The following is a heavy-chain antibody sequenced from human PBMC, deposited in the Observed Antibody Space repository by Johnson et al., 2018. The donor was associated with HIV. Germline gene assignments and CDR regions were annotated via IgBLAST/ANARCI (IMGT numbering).Heavy chain of an antibody. V-gene: IGHV3-30-3*01. CDR1: GFTFSS. CDR3: ASDWGSRHAFDI. J-gene: IGHJ3*02. D-gene: IGHD7-27*01. Sequence: QVQLVESGGGLVKPGGSLRLSCAASGFTFSSMHWDRQAPGKGLEWVAVISYDGSNKYYADSVKGRFTISRDNSKNTLYLQMSSLRAEDTAVYCCASDWGSRHAFDIWGQGTMVTVSS. CDR2: ISYDGSNK.